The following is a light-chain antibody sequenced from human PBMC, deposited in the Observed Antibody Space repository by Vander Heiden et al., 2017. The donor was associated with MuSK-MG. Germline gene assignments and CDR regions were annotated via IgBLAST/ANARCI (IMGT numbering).Light chain of an antibody. CDR3: HQSYTVPYT. V-gene: IGKV1-39*01. CDR2: AAS. Sequence: DIQMTQSPSSLSTSVGDRVTITCRASQISRSYLNWYQQKPGKAPKLLIYAASTLQSGVPSRFSGPGPGTDFTLTIRILHPEDFATYYCHQSYTVPYTFGQGTKLEIK. J-gene: IGKJ2*01. CDR1: QISRSY.